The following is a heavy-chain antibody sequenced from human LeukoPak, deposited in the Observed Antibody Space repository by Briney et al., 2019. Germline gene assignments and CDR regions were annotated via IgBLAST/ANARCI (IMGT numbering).Heavy chain of an antibody. CDR3: ARAPITSPFYFDY. Sequence: PGGSLRLSCTASGFAFDEHGMSWVRQVPGKGLEWVSGINWSGGSTDYADPLRGRFTISRDNAKNSLYLQMDSLRAEDTALYYCARAPITSPFYFDYWGQGTLVTVSS. CDR2: INWSGGST. V-gene: IGHV3-20*04. D-gene: IGHD2-2*01. J-gene: IGHJ4*02. CDR1: GFAFDEHG.